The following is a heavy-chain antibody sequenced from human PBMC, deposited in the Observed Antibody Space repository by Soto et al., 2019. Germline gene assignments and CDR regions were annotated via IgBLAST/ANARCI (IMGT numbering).Heavy chain of an antibody. CDR1: GFTFSSYA. CDR2: ISYDGSNK. D-gene: IGHD4-4*01. J-gene: IGHJ5*02. Sequence: QVQLVESGGGVVQPGRSLRLSCAASGFTFSSYAMHWVRQAPGKGLEWVAVISYDGSNKYYADSVKGRFTISRDNSKNTLYLQMTSLRAEYTAVYYGARDREVYSTPRGFDPWGQGTMVTVSS. V-gene: IGHV3-30-3*01. CDR3: ARDREVYSTPRGFDP.